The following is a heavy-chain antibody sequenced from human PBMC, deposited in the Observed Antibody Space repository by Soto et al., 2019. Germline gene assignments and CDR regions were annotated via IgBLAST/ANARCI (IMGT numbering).Heavy chain of an antibody. CDR3: ASSVTVRPGRGDYYALDV. CDR2: INTKNGGT. J-gene: IGHJ6*02. V-gene: IGHV1-2*06. CDR1: GYPFTAYY. D-gene: IGHD6-6*01. Sequence: ASVKVSCKASGYPFTAYYIHWLRQAPGQGLEWVGRINTKNGGTNYAQKFQGRVTMTRDPSINTAFMDLTSLGSDDTAVFYCASSVTVRPGRGDYYALDVWGQGTTVTVSS.